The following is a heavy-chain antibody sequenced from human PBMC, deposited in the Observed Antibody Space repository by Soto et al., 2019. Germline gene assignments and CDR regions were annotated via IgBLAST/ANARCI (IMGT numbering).Heavy chain of an antibody. CDR1: CYSISSINNY. CDR3: ARGRGYSYGLDP. Sequence: PSETLSLTCTVSCYSISSINNYWGWLRQPPGEGLEWIGFISYRWTTSYSPSLKIRVAISLDTSKNQFSLSLNFVTASDTAVYYCARGRGYSYGLDPWGQGSLVTVS. D-gene: IGHD5-18*01. CDR2: ISYRWTT. V-gene: IGHV4-30-4*02. J-gene: IGHJ5*02.